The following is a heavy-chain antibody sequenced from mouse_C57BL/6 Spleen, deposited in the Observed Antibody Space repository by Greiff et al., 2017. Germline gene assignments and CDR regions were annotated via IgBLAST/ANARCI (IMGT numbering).Heavy chain of an antibody. V-gene: IGHV1-9*01. D-gene: IGHD2-1*01. Sequence: QVQLQQSGAELMKPGASVKLSCKATGYTFTGYWLEWVKQRPGHGLEWIGEILPGSGSTNYNEQFKGKATFTAATSSNTAYMQLSSLTTEDSAIYYCARKRRDYGTYGGDYAMDYWGQGTSVTVSS. CDR3: ARKRRDYGTYGGDYAMDY. CDR2: ILPGSGST. J-gene: IGHJ4*01. CDR1: GYTFTGYW.